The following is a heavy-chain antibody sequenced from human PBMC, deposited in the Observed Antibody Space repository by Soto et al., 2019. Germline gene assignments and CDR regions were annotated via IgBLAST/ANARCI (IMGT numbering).Heavy chain of an antibody. CDR1: GGSISSYY. D-gene: IGHD3-16*01. CDR2: IYYSGST. CDR3: ARGGLTDSDY. J-gene: IGHJ4*02. Sequence: QVQLQESGPGLVKPSETLSLTCTVSGGSISSYYWSWIRQPPGKGLEWNGYIYYSGSTNYNPSLKSRVTISVDTSKNQFSLKLSSVTAADTAVYYCARGGLTDSDYWGQGTLVTVSS. V-gene: IGHV4-59*01.